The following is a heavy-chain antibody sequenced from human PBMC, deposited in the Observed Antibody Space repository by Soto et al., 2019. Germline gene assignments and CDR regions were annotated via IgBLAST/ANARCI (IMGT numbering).Heavy chain of an antibody. J-gene: IGHJ4*02. CDR3: ARDLGSEQWFFDN. Sequence: QVQLQESGPGLVKPSQTLSLTCLVSGASVSGDGSYCSWIRQHPGKGLEFIGYIHNSGSTYSNPSLENRVAISIDTSKKQFSLRLSSVTAADSAVYFCARDLGSEQWFFDNWGQGILVTVSS. V-gene: IGHV4-31*03. CDR2: IHNSGST. D-gene: IGHD6-19*01. CDR1: GASVSGDGSY.